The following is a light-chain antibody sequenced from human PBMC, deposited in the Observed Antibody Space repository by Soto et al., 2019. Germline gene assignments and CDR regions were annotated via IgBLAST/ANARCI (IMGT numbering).Light chain of an antibody. V-gene: IGKV1-39*01. CDR1: QTLNNY. CDR2: AAS. CDR3: QQSFSPLLT. J-gene: IGKJ4*01. Sequence: IQMTQSPSSVSASVGDRVTITYRASQTLNNYLTWFQQKPGKAPKVLIYAASTLQSGVPSRFSGSGSGAEFTLTISSLQPEDFATYYCQQSFSPLLTFGGGTKVDIK.